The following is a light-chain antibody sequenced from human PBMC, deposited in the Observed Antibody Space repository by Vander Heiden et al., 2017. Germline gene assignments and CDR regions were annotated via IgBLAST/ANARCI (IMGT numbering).Light chain of an antibody. V-gene: IGLV1-47*02. Sequence: QSVLTQPPSASGTPGQRVTIFCSGSSSNIGSNYVYWYQQLPGTAPKLLIYTNNQRPSGVPDRFSGSKSGTSASLAISGLRSEDEADYYCAAWDDSLSGQVVFGGGTKLTVL. CDR3: AAWDDSLSGQVV. CDR1: SSNIGSNY. J-gene: IGLJ2*01. CDR2: TNN.